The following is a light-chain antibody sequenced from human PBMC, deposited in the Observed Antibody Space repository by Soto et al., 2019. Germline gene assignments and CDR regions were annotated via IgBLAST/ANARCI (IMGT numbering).Light chain of an antibody. J-gene: IGKJ1*01. CDR2: GAS. V-gene: IGKV3-20*01. Sequence: EIVLTQSPGTLSLSPGERATLSCRASQSVSRSYLAWYQQKPGQAPRLLIYGASIRATGIPDRFSGSGSGTDFSLTINKLEPEDFAVYYCQQYGDSPPWTFGRGTKVEIK. CDR3: QQYGDSPPWT. CDR1: QSVSRSY.